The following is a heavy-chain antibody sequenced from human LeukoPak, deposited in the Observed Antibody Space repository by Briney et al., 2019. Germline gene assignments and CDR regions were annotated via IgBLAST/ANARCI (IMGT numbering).Heavy chain of an antibody. CDR3: ARDVDYYDSSGYYYAWFDP. CDR2: ISSSSSYI. V-gene: IGHV3-21*01. J-gene: IGHJ5*02. Sequence: GGSLRLSCAASGFTFSSYSMNWVRQAPGKGLEWVPSISSSSSYIYYADSVRGRFTISRDNAKNSLYLQMNNLRAEDTAVYYCARDVDYYDSSGYYYAWFDPWGQGTLVTVSS. D-gene: IGHD3-22*01. CDR1: GFTFSSYS.